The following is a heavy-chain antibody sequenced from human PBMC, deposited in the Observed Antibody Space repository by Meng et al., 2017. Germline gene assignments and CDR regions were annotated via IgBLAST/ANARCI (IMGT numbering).Heavy chain of an antibody. CDR2: IWYDGSNK. J-gene: IGHJ3*02. CDR1: GFTFSSYG. Sequence: GGSLRLSCAASGFTFSSYGMHWVRQAPGKGLEWVAVIWYDGSNKYYADSVKGRFTISRDNSKNTLYLQMNSLRAEDTAVYYCARDLWYYGDYVFAFGAFDIWGQGKRVT. D-gene: IGHD4-17*01. CDR3: ARDLWYYGDYVFAFGAFDI. V-gene: IGHV3-33*01.